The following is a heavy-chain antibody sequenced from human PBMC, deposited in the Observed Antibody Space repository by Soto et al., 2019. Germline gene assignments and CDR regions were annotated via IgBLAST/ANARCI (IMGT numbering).Heavy chain of an antibody. CDR2: INAGNGNT. V-gene: IGHV1-3*01. CDR1: GYTFTSYA. CDR3: AREWGYWDIVVVPAAYGMDV. J-gene: IGHJ6*04. D-gene: IGHD2-2*01. Sequence: ASVKVSCKASGYTFTSYAMHWVRQAPGQRLEWMGWINAGNGNTKYSQKFQGRATTTRDTSASTAYMELSSLRSEDTAVYYCAREWGYWDIVVVPAAYGMDVGGEGTKVKGSS.